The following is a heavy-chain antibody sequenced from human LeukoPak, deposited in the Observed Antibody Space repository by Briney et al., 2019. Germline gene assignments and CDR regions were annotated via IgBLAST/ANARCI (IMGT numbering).Heavy chain of an antibody. CDR2: ISGSGGST. V-gene: IGHV3-23*01. Sequence: GGSLRLSCAVSGFTLSNYGMSCVRHAPGKGLEWVAGISGSGGSTNYADSVKGRFTISRDNPKNTLYLQMNSLRAEDTAVYFCSKRGVVIRVILVGFHKEAYYFDSWGQGALVIVSS. D-gene: IGHD3-22*01. CDR3: SKRGVVIRVILVGFHKEAYYFDS. J-gene: IGHJ4*02. CDR1: GFTLSNYG.